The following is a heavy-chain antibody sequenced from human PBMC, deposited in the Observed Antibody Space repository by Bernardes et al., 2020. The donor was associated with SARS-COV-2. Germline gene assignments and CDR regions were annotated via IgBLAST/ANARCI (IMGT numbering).Heavy chain of an antibody. CDR3: ARDIGYSSGWYLGY. V-gene: IGHV3-33*01. J-gene: IGHJ4*02. D-gene: IGHD6-19*01. CDR1: GFTFSSYG. Sequence: LRLSCAASGFTFSSYGMHWVRQAPGKGLEWVAVIWYDGSNKYYADSVKGRFTISRDNSKNTLYLQMNSLRAEDTAVYYCARDIGYSSGWYLGYWGQGTLVTVSS. CDR2: IWYDGSNK.